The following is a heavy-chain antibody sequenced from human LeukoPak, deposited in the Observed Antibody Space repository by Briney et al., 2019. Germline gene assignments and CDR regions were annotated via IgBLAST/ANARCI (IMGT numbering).Heavy chain of an antibody. Sequence: PSETLSLTCTVSGGSISSGGYYWSWIRQHPGKGLEWIGYIYYSGSTYYNPSLKSRVTISVDTSKNQFSLKLSSVTAADTAVYYCARDSEGGDWFDPWDQGTLVTVSS. D-gene: IGHD2-21*01. J-gene: IGHJ5*02. V-gene: IGHV4-31*03. CDR3: ARDSEGGDWFDP. CDR2: IYYSGST. CDR1: GGSISSGGYY.